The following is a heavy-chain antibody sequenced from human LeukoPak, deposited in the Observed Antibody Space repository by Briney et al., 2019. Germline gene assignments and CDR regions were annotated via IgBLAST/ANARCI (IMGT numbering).Heavy chain of an antibody. J-gene: IGHJ4*02. CDR1: GFTFSSYS. Sequence: GGSLGLSCAASGFTFSSYSMNWVRQAPGKGLEWVSYISSSSSAIYYADSMKGRFTLSRDNAKSSLYLQMNSLRDEDTAVYYCARGRYYYGSGSYTDYFDYWGQGTLVTVSS. D-gene: IGHD3-10*01. CDR3: ARGRYYYGSGSYTDYFDY. CDR2: ISSSSSAI. V-gene: IGHV3-48*02.